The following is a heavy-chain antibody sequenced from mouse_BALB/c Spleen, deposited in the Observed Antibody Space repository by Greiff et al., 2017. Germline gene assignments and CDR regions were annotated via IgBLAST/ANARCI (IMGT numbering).Heavy chain of an antibody. V-gene: IGHV7-1*02. Sequence: EVKLVESGGGLVQPGGSLRLSCATSGFTFSNFYMEWVRQPPGKRLEWIAASRNKANDYTTEYSASVKGRFIVSRDTSQSILYLQMNALRAEDTAIYYCARDAEYGNYFAYWGQGTLVTVSA. CDR3: ARDAEYGNYFAY. D-gene: IGHD2-10*02. CDR1: GFTFSNFY. CDR2: SRNKANDYTT. J-gene: IGHJ3*01.